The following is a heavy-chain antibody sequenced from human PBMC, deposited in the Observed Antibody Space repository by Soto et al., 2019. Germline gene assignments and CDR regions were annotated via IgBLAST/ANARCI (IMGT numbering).Heavy chain of an antibody. J-gene: IGHJ4*02. V-gene: IGHV5-51*01. CDR2: IYPSDSDT. CDR3: SRQVTTGGHY. D-gene: IGHD2-8*02. Sequence: PGEALKISCKGSGYSFATYWIGWVLQIPGKGLEWMAIIYPSDSDTRYSPSFQGQVTISADKSISTAYLQWGSLKASDTAMYYCSRQVTTGGHYWGQGTLVTVSS. CDR1: GYSFATYW.